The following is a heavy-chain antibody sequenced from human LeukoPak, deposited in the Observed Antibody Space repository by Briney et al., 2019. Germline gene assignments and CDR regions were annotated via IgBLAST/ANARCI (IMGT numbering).Heavy chain of an antibody. J-gene: IGHJ6*02. CDR2: IIPIFGTA. CDR1: GGTFSSYA. D-gene: IGHD3-22*01. V-gene: IGHV1-69*13. CDR3: ARDQLRYYYDSSETLSYYYGMDV. Sequence: ASVKVSCKASGGTFSSYAISWVRQAPGQGLEWMGGIIPIFGTANYAQKFQGRVTITADESMSTAYMELSSPRSEDTAVYYCARDQLRYYYDSSETLSYYYGMDVWGQGTTVTVSS.